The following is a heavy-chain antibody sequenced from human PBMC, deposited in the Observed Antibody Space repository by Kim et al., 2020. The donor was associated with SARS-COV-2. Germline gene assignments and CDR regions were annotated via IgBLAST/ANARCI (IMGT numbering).Heavy chain of an antibody. V-gene: IGHV4-39*01. CDR3: ARLVGPAAIRG. J-gene: IGHJ4*02. CDR1: GGSISSSSYY. Sequence: SETLSLTCTVSGGSISSSSYYWGWIRQPPGKGLEWIGSIYYSGSTYYNPSLKSRVTISVDTSKNQFSLKLSSVTAADTAVYYCARLVGPAAIRGWGQGTLVTVSS. CDR2: IYYSGST. D-gene: IGHD2-2*01.